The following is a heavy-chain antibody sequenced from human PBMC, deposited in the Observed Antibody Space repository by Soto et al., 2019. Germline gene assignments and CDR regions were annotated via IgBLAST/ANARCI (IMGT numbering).Heavy chain of an antibody. V-gene: IGHV1-18*01. J-gene: IGHJ6*02. CDR3: ARTYSSSYGMDV. CDR2: ISADNGNT. Sequence: ASVKVSCKASGYTFTSNGISWVRQAPAQGLERMGWISADNGNTNYAQKLQGRVTMTTDTSTSTAYMELRSLRSDDTAVYYCARTYSSSYGMDVWGQGTPVTVS. CDR1: GYTFTSNG. D-gene: IGHD6-13*01.